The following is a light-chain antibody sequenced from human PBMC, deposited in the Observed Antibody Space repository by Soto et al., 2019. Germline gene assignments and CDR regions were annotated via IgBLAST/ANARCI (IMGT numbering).Light chain of an antibody. J-gene: IGLJ2*01. V-gene: IGLV2-23*01. Sequence: QSALTQPASVSGSPGQSITISCTGTSSDVGFYKLVSWYHQYPGKAPKLILYAGTKRPSGLSTRFSGSMSGSTASLTISGLQAEDEGNYYCCSYARSDTLLFGGGTKLTVL. CDR3: CSYARSDTLL. CDR2: AGT. CDR1: SSDVGFYKL.